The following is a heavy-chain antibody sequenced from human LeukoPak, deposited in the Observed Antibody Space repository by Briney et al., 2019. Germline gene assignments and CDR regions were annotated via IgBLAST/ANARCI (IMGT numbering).Heavy chain of an antibody. CDR1: GFTLSSYA. D-gene: IGHD5-12*01. CDR2: ISGSGSA. CDR3: ARESSGYYPNNWFDP. Sequence: PGGSLRLSCAASGFTLSSYAMNWVRQAPGKGLEWVSGISGSGSAYYADSVKGRFTISRDNAKNSLYLQMNSLRAEDTAVYYCARESSGYYPNNWFDPWGQGTLVTVSS. V-gene: IGHV3-23*01. J-gene: IGHJ5*02.